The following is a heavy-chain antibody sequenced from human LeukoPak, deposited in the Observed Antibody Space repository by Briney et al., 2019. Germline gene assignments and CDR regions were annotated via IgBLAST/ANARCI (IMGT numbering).Heavy chain of an antibody. CDR1: GFTFSSYW. V-gene: IGHV3-7*01. D-gene: IGHD4-17*01. J-gene: IGHJ4*02. Sequence: PGGSLRLSCAASGFTFSSYWMSWVRQAPGKGLEWVANIKQDGSEKYYVDSVKGRFTISRDNAKNSLYLQMNSLRAEDTAVYYCAREPLRLYGQFDYWGQGTLVTVSS. CDR2: IKQDGSEK. CDR3: AREPLRLYGQFDY.